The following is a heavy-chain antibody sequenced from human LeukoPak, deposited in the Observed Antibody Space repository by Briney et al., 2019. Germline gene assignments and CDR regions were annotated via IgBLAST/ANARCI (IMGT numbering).Heavy chain of an antibody. CDR3: AKDLSGTLTY. Sequence: GGSLRLSCAASGFTFSSYSMNWVRQAPGKGLEWISYITSSSSTIYYADSVKGRFTISRDNAKNSLYLQMNSLRAEDTAVYYCAKDLSGTLTYWGQGTLVTVSS. J-gene: IGHJ4*02. CDR1: GFTFSSYS. V-gene: IGHV3-48*01. D-gene: IGHD1-26*01. CDR2: ITSSSSTI.